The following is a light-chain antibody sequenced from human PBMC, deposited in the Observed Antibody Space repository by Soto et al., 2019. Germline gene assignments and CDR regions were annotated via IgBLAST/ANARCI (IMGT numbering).Light chain of an antibody. CDR3: CSDAGSSTYV. CDR1: SNDVGSYNF. V-gene: IGLV2-23*02. J-gene: IGLJ1*01. CDR2: EVT. Sequence: QSALTQPASVSGSPGQSITISCTGTSNDVGSYNFVSWYQQHPGKAPKVLIYEVTKRPSGVSNRFSGSKSGNTASLTISGLQADDEADYYCCSDAGSSTYVFGSGTKLTVL.